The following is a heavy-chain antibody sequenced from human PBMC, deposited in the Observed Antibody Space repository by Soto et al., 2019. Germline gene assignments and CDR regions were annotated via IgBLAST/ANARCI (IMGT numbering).Heavy chain of an antibody. J-gene: IGHJ6*02. CDR2: ISGSAGRT. Sequence: GGSLRLSCAASGFTFTSYAMSWVRQAPGKGLEWVSIISGSAGRTYYADSAKGRFTISRDNSKNTLYLQMNSLRAEDTAVYYCAKVTSARVFYFGLDVWGQGTTVTVSS. V-gene: IGHV3-23*01. CDR3: AKVTSARVFYFGLDV. D-gene: IGHD2-2*01. CDR1: GFTFTSYA.